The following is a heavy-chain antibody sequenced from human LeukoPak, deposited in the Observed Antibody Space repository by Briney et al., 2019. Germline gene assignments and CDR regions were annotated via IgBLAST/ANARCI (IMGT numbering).Heavy chain of an antibody. CDR3: ARGPYSSGWYSYYYYYYYMDV. J-gene: IGHJ6*03. D-gene: IGHD6-19*01. CDR1: EYTFTGYY. V-gene: IGHV1-2*02. Sequence: GESLKISCKASEYTFTGYYMHWVRQAPGQGLEWMGWINPNSGGTNYAQKFQGRVTMTRDTSITTAYMELSRLRSDDTAVYYCARGPYSSGWYSYYYYYYYMDVWGKGTTVTISS. CDR2: INPNSGGT.